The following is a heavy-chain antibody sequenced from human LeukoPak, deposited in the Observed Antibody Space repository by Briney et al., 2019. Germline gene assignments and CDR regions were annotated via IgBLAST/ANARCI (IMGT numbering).Heavy chain of an antibody. D-gene: IGHD5-12*01. CDR2: ISSSSSYI. Sequence: GGSLRLSCAASGFTFSSYSMNWVRQAPGKGLEWVSSISSSSSYIYYADSVKGRFTISRDNAQNSLYLQMNSLRAEDTAVYYCARAGYSANYYYYYGMDVWGQGTTVTVSS. CDR3: ARAGYSANYYYYYGMDV. V-gene: IGHV3-21*01. J-gene: IGHJ6*02. CDR1: GFTFSSYS.